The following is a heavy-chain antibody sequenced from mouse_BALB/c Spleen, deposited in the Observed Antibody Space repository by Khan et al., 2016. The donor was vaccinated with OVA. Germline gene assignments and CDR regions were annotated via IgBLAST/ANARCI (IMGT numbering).Heavy chain of an antibody. V-gene: IGHV1-7*01. J-gene: IGHJ3*01. CDR2: INPSTGFI. Sequence: VQLQQSGAELAQPGASVKMSCKTSGYTFTTYWIHWVKQRPGQGLEWIGYINPSTGFIEYNQRFKDKATLTTDKSSSTAYIQLSRLTSEDSAVYYCARRELYGIFPYWGQGTLVTVSA. CDR3: ARRELYGIFPY. D-gene: IGHD2-1*01. CDR1: GYTFTTYW.